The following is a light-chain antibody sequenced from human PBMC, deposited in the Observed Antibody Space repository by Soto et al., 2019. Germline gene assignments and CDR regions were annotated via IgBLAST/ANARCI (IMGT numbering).Light chain of an antibody. J-gene: IGKJ1*01. CDR1: QSISSW. CDR3: QQYNGYPWT. CDR2: KAS. V-gene: IGKV1-5*03. Sequence: DIQMTQSPSTLSASVGDRVTITCRASQSISSWLAWYQQKPGKAPKLLIYKASSLESGVPSRFSGSGSGTEFTLTISGLQPDDFATYYCQQYNGYPWTFGQGTKVEIK.